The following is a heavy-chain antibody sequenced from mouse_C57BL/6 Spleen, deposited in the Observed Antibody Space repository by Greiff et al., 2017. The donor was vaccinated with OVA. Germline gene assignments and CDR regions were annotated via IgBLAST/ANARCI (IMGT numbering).Heavy chain of an antibody. CDR3: ARYAPSYSWYVDV. V-gene: IGHV1-64*01. J-gene: IGHJ1*03. Sequence: QVQLKQPGAELVKPGASVKLSCKASGYTFTSYWMHWVKQRPGQGLEWIGMIHPNSGSTNYNEKFKSKATLTVDKSSSTAYMQLSSLTSEDSAVYYCARYAPSYSWYVDVWGTGTTVTVSS. D-gene: IGHD2-10*01. CDR1: GYTFTSYW. CDR2: IHPNSGST.